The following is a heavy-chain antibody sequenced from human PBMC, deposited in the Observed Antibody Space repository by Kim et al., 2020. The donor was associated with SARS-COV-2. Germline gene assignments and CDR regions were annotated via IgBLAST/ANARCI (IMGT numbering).Heavy chain of an antibody. CDR2: IIPIFGTA. CDR3: ARKVGGYCSGGSCFNWFDP. CDR1: GGTFSSYA. V-gene: IGHV1-69*13. J-gene: IGHJ5*02. D-gene: IGHD2-15*01. Sequence: SVKVSCKASGGTFSSYAISWVRQAPGQGLEWMGGIIPIFGTANYAQKFQGRVTITADESTSTAYMELSSLRSEDTAVYYCARKVGGYCSGGSCFNWFDPWGQGTLVTVSS.